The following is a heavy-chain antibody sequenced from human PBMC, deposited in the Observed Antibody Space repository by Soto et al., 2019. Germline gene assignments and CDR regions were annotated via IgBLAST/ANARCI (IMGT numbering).Heavy chain of an antibody. CDR1: GGSISSGGYY. CDR2: IYYSGST. V-gene: IGHV4-31*03. J-gene: IGHJ6*02. Sequence: SETLSLTCTVSGGSISSGGYYWSWIRQHPGKGLEWIGYIYYSGSTYYNPSLKSRVTISVDTSKNQFSLKLSSVTAADTAVYYCARGFDISDPGDYCDRMDFCSQGSTDTGS. CDR3: ARGFDISDPGDYCDRMDF. D-gene: IGHD3-9*01.